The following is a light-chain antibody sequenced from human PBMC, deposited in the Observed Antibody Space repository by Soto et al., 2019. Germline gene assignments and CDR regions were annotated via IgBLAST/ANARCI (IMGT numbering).Light chain of an antibody. CDR3: QQYGSAPWT. Sequence: EIVLTQSPGTLSLSPGERATISCRASQSVSSNYLAWYQQKPGQAPRLLIYAASNRASGIPDSFGGSGSGTDFTLTVSRLEPEDFAVYYCQQYGSAPWTFGRGTKVEI. J-gene: IGKJ1*01. V-gene: IGKV3-20*01. CDR1: QSVSSNY. CDR2: AAS.